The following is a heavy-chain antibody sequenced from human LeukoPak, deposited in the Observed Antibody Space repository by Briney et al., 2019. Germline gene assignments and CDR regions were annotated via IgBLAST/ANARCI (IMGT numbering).Heavy chain of an antibody. D-gene: IGHD2/OR15-2a*01. CDR1: GGSISSGGYS. J-gene: IGHJ3*02. V-gene: IGHV4-30-2*01. Sequence: SQTLSLTCAVSGGSISSGGYSWSWIRQPPGKGLEWIGYIYHSGSTYYNPSLKSRVTISVDRSKNQFSLKLSSVTAADTAVYYCARGPFNDAFDIWGQGTMVTVSS. CDR3: ARGPFNDAFDI. CDR2: IYHSGST.